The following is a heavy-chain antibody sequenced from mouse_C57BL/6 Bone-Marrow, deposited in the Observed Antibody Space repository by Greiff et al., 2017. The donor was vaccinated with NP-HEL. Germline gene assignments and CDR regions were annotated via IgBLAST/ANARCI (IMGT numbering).Heavy chain of an antibody. D-gene: IGHD1-1*01. J-gene: IGHJ1*03. V-gene: IGHV1-19*01. CDR3: ARSFYYGSSPSYWYFEV. CDR2: INPYNGGT. Sequence: VQLQQSGPVLVKPGASVKMSCKASGYTFTDYYMNWVKQSHGKSLEWIGVINPYNGGTSYNQKFKGKATLTVDKSSSTAYMELNSLTSEDSAVYYCARSFYYGSSPSYWYFEVWGTGTTVTVSS. CDR1: GYTFTDYY.